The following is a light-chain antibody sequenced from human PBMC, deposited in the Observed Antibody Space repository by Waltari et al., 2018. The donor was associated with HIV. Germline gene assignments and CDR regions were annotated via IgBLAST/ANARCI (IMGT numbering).Light chain of an antibody. J-gene: IGLJ2*01. CDR2: EVY. CDR1: SYDVGPSDY. CDR3: TSYAGSDNLML. Sequence: QSALTQPPPASGSPGPSVTISCSGTSYDVGPSDYVSWYQQHPDKAPRLIIYEVYKRPSGVPDRFSGSKSGNTASLTVSGLQAEDEADYYCTSYAGSDNLMLFGGGTKVTVL. V-gene: IGLV2-8*01.